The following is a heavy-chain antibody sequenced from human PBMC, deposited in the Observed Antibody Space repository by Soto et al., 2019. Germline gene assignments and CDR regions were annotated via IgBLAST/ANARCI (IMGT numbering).Heavy chain of an antibody. CDR1: GYTFTSYG. CDR2: INPNSGGT. Sequence: ASVKVSCKASGYTFTSYGISWVRQAPGQGLEWMGWINPNSGGTNYAQKFQGWVTTTRDTSISTAYMELSRLRSDDTAVYYCARGPTIGLLVDPWGQGTLVTVSS. J-gene: IGHJ5*02. D-gene: IGHD5-12*01. V-gene: IGHV1-2*04. CDR3: ARGPTIGLLVDP.